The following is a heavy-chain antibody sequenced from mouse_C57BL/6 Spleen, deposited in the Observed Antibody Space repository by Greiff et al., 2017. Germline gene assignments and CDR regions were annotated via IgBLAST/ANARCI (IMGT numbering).Heavy chain of an antibody. CDR2: ISYDGSN. D-gene: IGHD1-1*01. Sequence: VQLQQSGPGLVKPSQSLSLTCSVTGYSITSGYYWNWIRQFPGNKLEWMGYISYDGSNNYNPSLKNRISITRDTSKNQFFLKLNSVTTEDTATYYCAREAAYGSSYGDYAMDYWGQGTSVTVSS. J-gene: IGHJ4*01. CDR1: GYSITSGYY. CDR3: AREAAYGSSYGDYAMDY. V-gene: IGHV3-6*01.